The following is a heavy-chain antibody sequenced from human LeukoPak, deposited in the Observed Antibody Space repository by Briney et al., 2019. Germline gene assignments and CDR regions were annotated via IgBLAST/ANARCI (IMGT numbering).Heavy chain of an antibody. D-gene: IGHD1-26*01. CDR3: ARHDPGIVGATNDGFDP. CDR2: IYYSGST. J-gene: IGHJ5*02. Sequence: SQTLSLTCTVSGGSISSGDYYWSWIRQPPGKGLEWIGYIYYSGSTYYNPSLKSRVTISVDTSKNQFSLKLSSVTAADTAVYYCARHDPGIVGATNDGFDPWGQGTLVTVSS. V-gene: IGHV4-30-4*01. CDR1: GGSISSGDYY.